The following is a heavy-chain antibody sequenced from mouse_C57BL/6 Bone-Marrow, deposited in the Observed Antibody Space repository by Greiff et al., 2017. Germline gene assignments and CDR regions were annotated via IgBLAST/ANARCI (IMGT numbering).Heavy chain of an antibody. CDR3: ANDLLWLRRYYYAMDY. J-gene: IGHJ4*01. CDR2: INPNNGGT. Sequence: EVQLQQSGPELVKPGASVKMSCKASGYTFTDYYMHWVKQSPGKSLEWIGYINPNNGGTSYNQKFKGKATLTVNKSSSTAYIVLRSLTSEDSAVYYRANDLLWLRRYYYAMDYWGQGTSVTVSS. CDR1: GYTFTDYY. V-gene: IGHV1-22*01. D-gene: IGHD2-2*01.